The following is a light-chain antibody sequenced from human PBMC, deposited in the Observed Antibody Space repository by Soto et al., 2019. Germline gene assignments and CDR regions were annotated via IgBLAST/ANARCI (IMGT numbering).Light chain of an antibody. CDR1: SGDIGGYNY. V-gene: IGLV2-14*01. Sequence: QSALTQPASESGSRGHSITISCTGTSGDIGGYNYVSWYQQHPGKAPKLLISEVTNRPSGVSNRFSGSKSCNTASLTISGLQAEDEADYYCSSYTANITPVVFGGGTKLAVL. J-gene: IGLJ2*01. CDR3: SSYTANITPVV. CDR2: EVT.